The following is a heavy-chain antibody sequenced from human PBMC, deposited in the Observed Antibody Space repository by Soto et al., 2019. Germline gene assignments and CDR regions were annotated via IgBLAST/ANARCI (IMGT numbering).Heavy chain of an antibody. J-gene: IGHJ6*02. CDR1: GVSIRSYY. D-gene: IGHD2-2*01. CDR3: ARLSDRLLYYGMDV. V-gene: IGHV4-59*08. Sequence: SETLYLTCPVSGVSIRSYYWSWFRQPPGKGLEWNGYIYYSGSINYNPSLKSRATISVDTSKNQFSLKLSSVTAADTAVYYCARLSDRLLYYGMDVWGQGTTV. CDR2: IYYSGSI.